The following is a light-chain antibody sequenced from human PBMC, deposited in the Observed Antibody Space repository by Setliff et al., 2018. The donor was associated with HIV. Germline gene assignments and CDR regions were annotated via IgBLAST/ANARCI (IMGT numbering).Light chain of an antibody. J-gene: IGLJ1*01. V-gene: IGLV3-21*04. Sequence: SYALTQPPSVSVAPGKTARITCGGNNIGSKSVHWYQQKPGQAPVLVIYYDSDRPSGIPERFSGSNSGNTAALTISWVEAGDEADYYCRVWDSSSDHLYVFGTGTKGTVL. CDR2: YDS. CDR3: RVWDSSSDHLYV. CDR1: NIGSKS.